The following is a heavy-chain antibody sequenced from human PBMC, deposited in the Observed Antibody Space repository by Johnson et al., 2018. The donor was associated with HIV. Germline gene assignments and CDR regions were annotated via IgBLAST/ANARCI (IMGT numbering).Heavy chain of an antibody. V-gene: IGHV3-33*01. D-gene: IGHD3-22*01. J-gene: IGHJ3*02. Sequence: VQLVESGGGVVQPGRPLRLSCAASGFTFSSYGIHWVRQAPGKGLEWVAVIWYDGSNKYYADSVKGRFIISRDTSKNTLYLQMNSLRAEDTAVYYCARERDDSSGYYYHDAFDIWGQGTMVTVSS. CDR3: ARERDDSSGYYYHDAFDI. CDR2: IWYDGSNK. CDR1: GFTFSSYG.